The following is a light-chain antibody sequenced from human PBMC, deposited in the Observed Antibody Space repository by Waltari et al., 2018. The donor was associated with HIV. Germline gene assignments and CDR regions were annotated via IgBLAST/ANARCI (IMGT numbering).Light chain of an antibody. J-gene: IGKJ5*01. V-gene: IGKV3-11*01. CDR2: DAS. Sequence: EIVLTQSPATLSLSPGERAALSCRASQSISTHLAWYQQKRGQAPRRLIYDASNRATGIPARFSGSGSGTDFNLTISSLEPEDFAVYYCQQRRNWPPITFGQGTRLEIK. CDR3: QQRRNWPPIT. CDR1: QSISTH.